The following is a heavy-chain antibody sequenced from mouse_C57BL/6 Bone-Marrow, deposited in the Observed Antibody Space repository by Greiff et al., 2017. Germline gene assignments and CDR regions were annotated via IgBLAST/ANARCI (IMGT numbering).Heavy chain of an antibody. CDR1: GFTFSSYA. Sequence: EVKVEESGEGLVKPGGSLKLSCAASGFTFSSYAMSWVRQTPEKRLEWVAYISSGGDYIHYADTVKGRFTISRDNARNTLYLQMSSLKSEDTAMYYCTRDPSSNWFAYWGQGTLVTVSA. D-gene: IGHD2-10*02. J-gene: IGHJ3*01. CDR3: TRDPSSNWFAY. V-gene: IGHV5-9-1*02. CDR2: ISSGGDYI.